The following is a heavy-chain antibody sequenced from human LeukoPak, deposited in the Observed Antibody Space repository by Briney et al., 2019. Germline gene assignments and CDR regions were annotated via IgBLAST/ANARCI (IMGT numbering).Heavy chain of an antibody. Sequence: SETLSLTCSVSGASISSYYWSWIRQPAGKGLEWIGRLYNTGSTNYNPSLKSRVTISVDTSKNQFSLRLNSVTAADTAVYYCARDSALGFDYWGQGTLVTVSA. CDR1: GASISSYY. D-gene: IGHD7-27*01. CDR2: LYNTGST. J-gene: IGHJ4*02. CDR3: ARDSALGFDY. V-gene: IGHV4-4*07.